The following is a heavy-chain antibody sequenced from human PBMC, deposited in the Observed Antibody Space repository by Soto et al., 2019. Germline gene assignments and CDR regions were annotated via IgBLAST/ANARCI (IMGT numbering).Heavy chain of an antibody. D-gene: IGHD6-19*01. V-gene: IGHV5-51*01. CDR2: IYPGDSDT. CDR1: GYSFTSYW. Sequence: PVESLKISCKGSGYSFTSYWIAWVRQMPGKGLECMGIIYPGDSDTRYSPSFEGQVTISADKSINPAYLQWSSLKASDSAMYYCARPFDTSGWYEHWGQGTLVTVSS. CDR3: ARPFDTSGWYEH. J-gene: IGHJ5*02.